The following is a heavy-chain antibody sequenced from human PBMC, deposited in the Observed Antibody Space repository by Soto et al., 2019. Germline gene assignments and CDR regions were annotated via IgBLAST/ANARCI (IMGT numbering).Heavy chain of an antibody. CDR2: ISGSGGST. Sequence: PGWSLRLACAPSGFTFISDAMRWVRQAPGKGLEWVSAISGSGGSTYYADSVKGRFTISRDNSKNTLYLQMNSLRAEDTAVYYCAKQYYYDSSGTPLRYWGQGTLVTV. D-gene: IGHD3-22*01. CDR3: AKQYYYDSSGTPLRY. CDR1: GFTFISDA. J-gene: IGHJ4*02. V-gene: IGHV3-23*01.